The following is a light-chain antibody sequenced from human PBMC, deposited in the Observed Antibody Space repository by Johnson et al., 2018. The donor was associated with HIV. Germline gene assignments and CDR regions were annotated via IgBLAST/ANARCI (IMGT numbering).Light chain of an antibody. CDR1: SSNIGRNY. CDR2: ETN. CDR3: GTWDSSLSASYV. V-gene: IGLV1-51*02. J-gene: IGLJ1*01. Sequence: QSVLTQPPSVSAAPGQKVTISCSGSSSNIGRNYVSWYQQLPGAAPKLLIYETNKRPSGIPDRFSGSKSGTSATLGITGLQTGDEADYYCGTWDSSLSASYVFGTGTKVAVL.